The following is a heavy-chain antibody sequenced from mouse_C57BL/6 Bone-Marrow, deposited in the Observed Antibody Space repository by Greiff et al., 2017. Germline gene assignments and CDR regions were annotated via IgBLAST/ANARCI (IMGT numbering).Heavy chain of an antibody. Sequence: VQLQESGPELVKPGASVKISCKASGYAFSSSWMNWVKQRPGKGLEWIGRIYPGDGDTNYNGKFKGKATLTADKSSSTAYMQLSSLTSEDSAVYFCARWYYGSAWFAYWGQGTLVTVSA. D-gene: IGHD1-1*01. CDR1: GYAFSSSW. CDR3: ARWYYGSAWFAY. V-gene: IGHV1-82*01. J-gene: IGHJ3*01. CDR2: IYPGDGDT.